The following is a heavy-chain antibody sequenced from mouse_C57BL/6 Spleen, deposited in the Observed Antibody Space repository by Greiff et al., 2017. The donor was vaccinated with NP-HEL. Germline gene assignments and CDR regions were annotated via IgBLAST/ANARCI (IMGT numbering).Heavy chain of an antibody. CDR1: GFTFSDYG. Sequence: EVKLMESGGGLVKPGGSLKLSCAASGFTFSDYGMHWVRQAPEKGLEWVAYISSGSSTIYYADTVKGRFTISRDNAKNTLFLQMTSLRSEDTAMYYCARAVLRYPAMDYWGQRTSVTVSS. V-gene: IGHV5-17*01. J-gene: IGHJ4*01. CDR3: ARAVLRYPAMDY. D-gene: IGHD1-1*01. CDR2: ISSGSSTI.